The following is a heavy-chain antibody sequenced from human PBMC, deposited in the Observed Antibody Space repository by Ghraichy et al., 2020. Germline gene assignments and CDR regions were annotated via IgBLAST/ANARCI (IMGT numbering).Heavy chain of an antibody. Sequence: SETLSLTCAVYGGSFSGYYWSWIRQPPGKGLEWIGEINHSGSTNYNPSLKSRVTISVDTSKNQFSLTLSSVTAADTAVYYCARGGGIAAAGGNFDYWGQGTLVTVSS. CDR3: ARGGGIAAAGGNFDY. D-gene: IGHD6-13*01. CDR2: INHSGST. CDR1: GGSFSGYY. J-gene: IGHJ4*02. V-gene: IGHV4-34*01.